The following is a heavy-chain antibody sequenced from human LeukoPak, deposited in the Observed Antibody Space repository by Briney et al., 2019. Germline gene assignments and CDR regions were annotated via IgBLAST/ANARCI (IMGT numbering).Heavy chain of an antibody. D-gene: IGHD3-22*01. CDR3: AKGGDSSGYYYPFDY. V-gene: IGHV3-43*02. Sequence: GGSLRLSCAASGFTFDGYAMHWVRQAPGKGLEWVSLISGDGGSTYYADSVRGRFTISRDNSKNSLYLQMNSLRTEDTASYYCAKGGDSSGYYYPFDYWGQGTLVTVSS. J-gene: IGHJ4*02. CDR1: GFTFDGYA. CDR2: ISGDGGST.